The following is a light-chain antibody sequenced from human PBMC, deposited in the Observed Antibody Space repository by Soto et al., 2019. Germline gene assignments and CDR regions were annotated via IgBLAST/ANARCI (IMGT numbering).Light chain of an antibody. CDR1: SSDVGGYNY. J-gene: IGLJ2*01. CDR3: SSYAGNNVV. V-gene: IGLV2-8*01. CDR2: EVS. Sequence: QSALTQPPSASGSPGQSVTISCTGTSSDVGGYNYVSWYQQHPGKAPKLMIYEVSTRPSGVPDRFSGSKSGNTASLTVSGLQAEDEADYYCSSYAGNNVVFGGGTKLTVL.